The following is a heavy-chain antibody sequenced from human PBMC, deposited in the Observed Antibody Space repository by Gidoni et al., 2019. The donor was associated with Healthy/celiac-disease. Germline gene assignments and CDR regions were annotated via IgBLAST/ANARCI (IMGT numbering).Heavy chain of an antibody. V-gene: IGHV3-33*01. D-gene: IGHD1-26*01. J-gene: IGHJ6*02. CDR3: ARGPVVGATSHYYYGMDV. Sequence: QVQLVASGGGVVQPGRSLRLSCAASGFTFRSSGMHWVRQAPGKGLEWVAVIWYDGSNKYYADSVKGRFTISRDNSKNTLYLQMNSLRAEDTAVYYCARGPVVGATSHYYYGMDVWGQGTTVTVSS. CDR2: IWYDGSNK. CDR1: GFTFRSSG.